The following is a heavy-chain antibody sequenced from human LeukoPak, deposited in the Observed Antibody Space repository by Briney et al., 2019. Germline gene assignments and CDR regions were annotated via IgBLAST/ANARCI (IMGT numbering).Heavy chain of an antibody. J-gene: IGHJ4*02. D-gene: IGHD6-13*01. CDR2: INHSGST. Sequence: PSETLSLTCAVYGGSFSGYYWSWLRQPPGKGLEWIGEINHSGSTNYNPSLKSRVTISVDTSKNQFSLKLSSVTAADTAVYYCARPQGPYSSSWYVNYWGQGILVTVSS. CDR1: GGSFSGYY. V-gene: IGHV4-34*01. CDR3: ARPQGPYSSSWYVNY.